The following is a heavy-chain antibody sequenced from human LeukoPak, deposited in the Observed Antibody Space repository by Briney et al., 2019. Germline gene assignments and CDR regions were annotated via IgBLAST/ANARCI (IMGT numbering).Heavy chain of an antibody. CDR3: ASLKVVVVPYCFDS. V-gene: IGHV4-34*01. CDR2: INHSGST. Sequence: PSETLSLTCGVYGEPFSGYYWSWIRQPPGKGLEWIGEINHSGSTNYNPSLTSRVTMSVDTSKNQFSLKLSSVTAADPAVYYCASLKVVVVPYCFDSWGQGTLVTVSS. D-gene: IGHD2-15*01. CDR1: GEPFSGYY. J-gene: IGHJ4*02.